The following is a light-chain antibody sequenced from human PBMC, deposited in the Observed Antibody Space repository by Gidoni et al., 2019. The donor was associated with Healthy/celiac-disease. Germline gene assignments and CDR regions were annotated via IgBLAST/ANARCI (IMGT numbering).Light chain of an antibody. CDR1: SSNIGAGYD. J-gene: IGLJ2*01. CDR2: GNS. Sequence: QSVLTQPPSVSGAPGQRVTISCTGSSSNIGAGYDVHWYQQLPGTAPKHLIYGNSHRPSGVPDRFSGSKSGTSASLAITGLQAEDEADYYCQSYDSSLSGSVVFGGGTKLTVL. CDR3: QSYDSSLSGSVV. V-gene: IGLV1-40*01.